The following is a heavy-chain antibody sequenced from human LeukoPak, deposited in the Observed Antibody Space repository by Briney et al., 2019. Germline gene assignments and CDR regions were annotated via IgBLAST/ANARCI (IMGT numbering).Heavy chain of an antibody. Sequence: GGSLRLSCAASGFIFSSYGMHWVRQAPGKGLEWVAFIRYDGSNKYYADSVKGRFTISRDNSKNTLYLQMNSLRAEDTAVYYCAKVPSYVDYDILTGYYWGQGTLVTVSS. V-gene: IGHV3-30*02. CDR1: GFIFSSYG. D-gene: IGHD3-9*01. CDR2: IRYDGSNK. CDR3: AKVPSYVDYDILTGYY. J-gene: IGHJ4*02.